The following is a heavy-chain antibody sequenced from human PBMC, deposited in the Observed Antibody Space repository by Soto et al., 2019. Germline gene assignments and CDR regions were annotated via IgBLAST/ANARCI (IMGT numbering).Heavy chain of an antibody. CDR1: GYTFTSYD. V-gene: IGHV1-8*01. Sequence: ASVKVSCKASGYTFTSYDINWVRQATGQGLEWMGWMNPNSGNTGYAQKFQGRDTMTRNTSISTAYMELSSLRSDDTAVYYCARGSFYDYMDVWGKGTTVTVSS. CDR2: MNPNSGNT. J-gene: IGHJ6*03. CDR3: ARGSFYDYMDV.